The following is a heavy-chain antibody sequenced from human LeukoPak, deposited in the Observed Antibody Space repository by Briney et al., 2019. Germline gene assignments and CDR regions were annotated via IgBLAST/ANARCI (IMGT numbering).Heavy chain of an antibody. V-gene: IGHV3-21*01. CDR3: ARCALGVWADNYYMDV. D-gene: IGHD3-16*01. CDR2: ISSSGSYM. Sequence: GGSLRLSCEASGSLRGYAMSWVRQAPGKGREWVLSISSSGSYMYYTDSVKGRFTISRDNDRNSVSLQMNSLRVEDTAIYFCARCALGVWADNYYMDVWGNGTTVIVSS. J-gene: IGHJ6*03. CDR1: GSLRGYA.